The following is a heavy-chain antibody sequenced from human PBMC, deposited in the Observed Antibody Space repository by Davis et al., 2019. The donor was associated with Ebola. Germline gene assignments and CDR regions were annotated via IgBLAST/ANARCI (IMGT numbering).Heavy chain of an antibody. V-gene: IGHV1-18*04. Sequence: ASVKVSCKASGYTFTNYYMHWVRQAPGQGLEWMGWISAYNGNTNYTQILQGRVTMTTDTSTGTAYMELRSLRSDDTAVYFCARTSIVGTTTTASDIWGQGTKVTVSS. CDR2: ISAYNGNT. D-gene: IGHD1-26*01. CDR3: ARTSIVGTTTTASDI. J-gene: IGHJ3*02. CDR1: GYTFTNYY.